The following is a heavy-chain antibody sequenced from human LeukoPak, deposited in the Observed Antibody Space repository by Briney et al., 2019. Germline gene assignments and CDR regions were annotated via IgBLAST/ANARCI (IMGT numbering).Heavy chain of an antibody. J-gene: IGHJ4*02. Sequence: PGRSLRLSCAASGFTFSIYGMHWVRQAPGKGLEWVAVIWYDGSNKYYADSVKGRFTISRDNSKNTLYLEMNSLRAEDTAVYYCARDRYYYDSSGYYYDYWGQGTLVTVSP. CDR3: ARDRYYYDSSGYYYDY. CDR2: IWYDGSNK. D-gene: IGHD3-22*01. CDR1: GFTFSIYG. V-gene: IGHV3-33*01.